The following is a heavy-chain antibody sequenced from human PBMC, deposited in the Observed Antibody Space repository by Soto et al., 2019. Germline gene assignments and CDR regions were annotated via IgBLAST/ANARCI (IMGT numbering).Heavy chain of an antibody. J-gene: IGHJ4*02. D-gene: IGHD6-19*01. CDR2: IYYSGST. CDR3: ARETLYSSGPRLDY. CDR1: GGSISSGDDY. Sequence: SETLSLTCTVSGGSISSGDDYWSWIRQPPGKGLEWIGYIYYSGSTYYNPSLKSRVTISVDTSKNQFSLKLSSVTAADTAVHYCARETLYSSGPRLDYWGQGTLVTVSS. V-gene: IGHV4-30-4*01.